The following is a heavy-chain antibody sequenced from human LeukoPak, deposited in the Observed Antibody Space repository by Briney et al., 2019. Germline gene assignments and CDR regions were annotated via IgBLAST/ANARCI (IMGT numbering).Heavy chain of an antibody. Sequence: PSETLSLTCAVSGYSISSGYYWGWIRQPPGKGLEWIGSIYHSGSTYYSTSLKSQVTISVDTSKNQFSLKLSSVTAADTAVYYCARHPIVVVVAATRGAFDIWGQGTMVTVSS. CDR3: ARHPIVVVVAATRGAFDI. CDR2: IYHSGST. J-gene: IGHJ3*02. CDR1: GYSISSGYY. D-gene: IGHD2-15*01. V-gene: IGHV4-38-2*01.